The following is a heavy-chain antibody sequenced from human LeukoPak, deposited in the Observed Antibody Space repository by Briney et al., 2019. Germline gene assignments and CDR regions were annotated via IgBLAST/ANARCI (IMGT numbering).Heavy chain of an antibody. D-gene: IGHD3-22*01. J-gene: IGHJ4*02. V-gene: IGHV3-49*04. CDR3: TRGNHYYDSSGYSY. CDR2: IRSKAYGGTT. CDR1: GFTFGDYA. Sequence: PGGSLRLSCTASGFTFGDYAMSWVRQAPGKGLEWVGFIRSKAYGGTTEYAASVKGRFTISRDDSKSIAYLQMNSLKTEDTAVYYCTRGNHYYDSSGYSYWGQGTLVTVSS.